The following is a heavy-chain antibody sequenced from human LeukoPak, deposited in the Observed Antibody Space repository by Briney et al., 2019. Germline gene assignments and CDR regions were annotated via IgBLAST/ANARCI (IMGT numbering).Heavy chain of an antibody. Sequence: ASVKVSCKASGYTFTSYGISWVRQAPGQGLEWMGWISPYNGNTNYAQKLQGRVTLTTDTSTSTAYMELRSLRSDDTAVYYCARKSPNNYDSSGYYSWADYWGQGTLVTVSS. CDR1: GYTFTSYG. CDR3: ARKSPNNYDSSGYYSWADY. V-gene: IGHV1-18*01. CDR2: ISPYNGNT. D-gene: IGHD3-22*01. J-gene: IGHJ4*02.